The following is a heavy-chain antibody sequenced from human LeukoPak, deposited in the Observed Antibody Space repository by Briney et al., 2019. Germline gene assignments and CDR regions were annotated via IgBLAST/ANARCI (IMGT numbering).Heavy chain of an antibody. CDR3: ARTHIVIVTVISFDS. CDR2: ISYDGSNK. V-gene: IGHV3-30*04. D-gene: IGHD2-21*02. J-gene: IGHJ4*02. Sequence: PGGSLRLSCAASGCTFSSYAMHWVRQAPGKGLEWVAVISYDGSNKFYADSVKGRFTISRDNSKNTLYLQMSSLKSEDTAVYYCARTHIVIVTVISFDSWGQGTLVTVSS. CDR1: GCTFSSYA.